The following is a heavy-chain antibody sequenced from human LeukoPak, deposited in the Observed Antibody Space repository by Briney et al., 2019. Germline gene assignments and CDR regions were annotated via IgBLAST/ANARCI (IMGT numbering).Heavy chain of an antibody. CDR1: GASISDTSYY. CDR2: IYYSGST. V-gene: IGHV4-30-4*08. J-gene: IGHJ4*02. CDR3: ARDDGYMIDY. D-gene: IGHD5-24*01. Sequence: TSETLSLTCTVSGASISDTSYYWGWIRQSPGKGLEWIGYIYYSGSTYYNPSLKSRATISVDTSKNQFSLKLSSVTAADTAVYYCARDDGYMIDYWGQGTLVTVSS.